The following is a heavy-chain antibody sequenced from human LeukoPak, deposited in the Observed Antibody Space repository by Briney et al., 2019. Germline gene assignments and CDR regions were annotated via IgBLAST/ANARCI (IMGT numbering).Heavy chain of an antibody. V-gene: IGHV4-39*07. CDR1: GGSISGSSYY. D-gene: IGHD6-13*01. CDR2: IYYSGST. Sequence: PSETLSLTCTVSGGSISGSSYYWGWIRQPPGKGLEWIGSIYYSGSTNYNPSLKSRVTISVDTSKNQFSLKLSSVTAADTAVYYCARVEVKIRSSSWAFDYWGQGTLVTVSS. J-gene: IGHJ4*02. CDR3: ARVEVKIRSSSWAFDY.